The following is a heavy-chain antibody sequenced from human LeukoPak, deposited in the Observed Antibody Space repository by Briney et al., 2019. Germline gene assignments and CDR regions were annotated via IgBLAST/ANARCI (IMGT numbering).Heavy chain of an antibody. D-gene: IGHD5-12*01. Sequence: SQTLSLTCTVSGGSISSGGYYWSWIRQHPGKGLEWIGYIYYSGSTYYNPSLKSRVTISVDTSKNQFSLKLSSVTAADTAVYYCARGSPGGYEPPGYWGQGTLVTVSS. CDR1: GGSISSGGYY. CDR3: ARGSPGGYEPPGY. CDR2: IYYSGST. V-gene: IGHV4-31*03. J-gene: IGHJ4*02.